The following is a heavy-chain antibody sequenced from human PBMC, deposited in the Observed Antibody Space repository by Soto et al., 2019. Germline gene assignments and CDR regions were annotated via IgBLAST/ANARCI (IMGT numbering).Heavy chain of an antibody. J-gene: IGHJ5*02. Sequence: ASVKVSCKASGYTFTSYGISWVRQAPGQGLEWMGWISAYNGNTNYAQKLQGRVTMTTDTSTSTAYMELRSLRSDDTAVYYCARASQRITMVRGNSNWFDPWGQGTLVTVSS. CDR3: ARASQRITMVRGNSNWFDP. D-gene: IGHD3-10*01. CDR1: GYTFTSYG. CDR2: ISAYNGNT. V-gene: IGHV1-18*01.